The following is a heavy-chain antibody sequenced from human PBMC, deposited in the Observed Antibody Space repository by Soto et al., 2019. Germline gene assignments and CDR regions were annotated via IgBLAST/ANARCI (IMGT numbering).Heavy chain of an antibody. Sequence: EVQLVESGGDLVQPGGSLRLSCAASGFTFSSYWMHWVRQAPGKGLVWVSRIKGDGSSTNSADSLQGRSTISRDNAKSKRYLQMNSLRAEDTAVYYCARGKMDVYTVDVWGQGREVTASS. CDR2: IKGDGSST. CDR3: ARGKMDVYTVDV. CDR1: GFTFSSYW. D-gene: IGHD2-2*03. J-gene: IGHJ6*02. V-gene: IGHV3-74*01.